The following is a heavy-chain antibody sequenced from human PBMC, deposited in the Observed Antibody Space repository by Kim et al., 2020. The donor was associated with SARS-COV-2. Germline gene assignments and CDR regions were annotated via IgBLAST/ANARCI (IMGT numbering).Heavy chain of an antibody. D-gene: IGHD3-16*02. CDR3: ASLDYDYVWGSYRPPEY. CDR1: GGSISSSSYY. CDR2: IYYSGST. J-gene: IGHJ4*02. Sequence: SETLSLTCTVSGGSISSSSYYWGWIRQPPGKGLEWIGSIYYSGSTYYNPSLKSRITISVDTSKNQFSLKLSSVTAADTAVYYCASLDYDYVWGSYRPPEYWGQGTLVTVSS. V-gene: IGHV4-39*01.